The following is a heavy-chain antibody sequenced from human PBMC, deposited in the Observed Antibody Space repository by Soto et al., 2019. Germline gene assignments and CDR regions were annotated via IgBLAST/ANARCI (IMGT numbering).Heavy chain of an antibody. V-gene: IGHV1-18*01. CDR2: ISAYNGNT. CDR3: ARDPPPPDY. CDR1: GYTFASYA. Sequence: QVQLVQSGAEVKKPGASVKVSCKASGYTFASYAISWMRQAPGQGLEWMGWISAYNGNTNYAQKLQGRVTMTTDTAPSTAYMELRRLSSDDTAVYYCARDPPPPDYWGPGTLVTVSS. J-gene: IGHJ4*02.